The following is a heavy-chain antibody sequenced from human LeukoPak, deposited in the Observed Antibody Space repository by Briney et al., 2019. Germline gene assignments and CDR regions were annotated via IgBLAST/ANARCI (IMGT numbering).Heavy chain of an antibody. CDR2: ISGSGGST. V-gene: IGHV3-23*01. Sequence: PGGSLRLSCAASGFTFSSYAMSWVRQAPGKGLEWVSAISGSGGSTYYADSAKGRFTISRDNSKNTVYLQMSSLRPEDTAIYYCASRDPCSGGTCYPLAYWGQGTLVIVSS. J-gene: IGHJ4*02. D-gene: IGHD2-15*01. CDR1: GFTFSSYA. CDR3: ASRDPCSGGTCYPLAY.